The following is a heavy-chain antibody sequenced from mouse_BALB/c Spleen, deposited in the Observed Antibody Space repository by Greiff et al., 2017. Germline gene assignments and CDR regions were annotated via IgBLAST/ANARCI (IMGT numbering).Heavy chain of an antibody. D-gene: IGHD1-2*01. J-gene: IGHJ3*01. CDR1: GYTFSSYW. CDR3: ARRATAIAY. V-gene: IGHV1-9*01. Sequence: VQLQQSGAELMKPGASVKISCKATGYTFSSYWIEWVKQRPGHGLEWIGEILPGSGSTNYNEKFKGKATFTADTSSNTAYMQLSSLTSEDSAVYYCARRATAIAYWGQGTLVTVSA. CDR2: ILPGSGST.